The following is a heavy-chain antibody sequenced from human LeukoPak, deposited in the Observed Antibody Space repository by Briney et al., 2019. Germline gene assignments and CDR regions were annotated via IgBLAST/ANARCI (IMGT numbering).Heavy chain of an antibody. CDR2: IYYTGRT. CDR3: ARGGYSGDSVFAFDI. CDR1: GDYLSSYY. Sequence: SEPLSLICTVCGDYLSSYYWLWLRPPPAKGVAGIGYIYYTGRTDYNPSLKSRVTISVDTSKNQFSLKLRSVTAADTAVYYCARGGYSGDSVFAFDIWGQGTMVTVSS. D-gene: IGHD1-26*01. V-gene: IGHV4-59*01. J-gene: IGHJ3*02.